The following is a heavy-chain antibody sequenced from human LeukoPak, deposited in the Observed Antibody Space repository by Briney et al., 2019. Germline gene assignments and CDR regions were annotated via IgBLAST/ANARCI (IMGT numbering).Heavy chain of an antibody. CDR3: ARDSGWKNFDY. Sequence: GGSLRLSCAASGFTFSRYEMTWVRQAPGKGLERVSYISSSGSTKYYADSVKGRFTISRDNAENSLYLQMNSLRAEDTAVYYCARDSGWKNFDYWGQGTQVTVSS. D-gene: IGHD6-19*01. J-gene: IGHJ4*02. CDR1: GFTFSRYE. CDR2: ISSSGSTK. V-gene: IGHV3-48*03.